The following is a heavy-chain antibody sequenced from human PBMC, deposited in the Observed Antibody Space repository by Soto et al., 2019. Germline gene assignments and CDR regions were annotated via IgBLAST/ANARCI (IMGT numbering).Heavy chain of an antibody. Sequence: GGSLRLSCAASEFTFSGYAMSWVRQAPGKGLEWVSGISSSGGSTYYAHSVKGRFTISRDNSKNTLYLQMNSLRAEDMAIYYCAKGRDGYFPMGGFWGQGTLVTVSS. CDR1: EFTFSGYA. V-gene: IGHV3-23*01. CDR2: ISSSGGST. CDR3: AKGRDGYFPMGGF. D-gene: IGHD5-12*01. J-gene: IGHJ4*02.